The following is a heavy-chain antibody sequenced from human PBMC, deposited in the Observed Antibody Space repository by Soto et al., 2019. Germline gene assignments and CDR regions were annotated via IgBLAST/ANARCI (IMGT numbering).Heavy chain of an antibody. J-gene: IGHJ4*02. CDR3: AHKGYDFWSGPYYFDY. CDR2: IYWDDDK. CDR1: GFSLSTSGVG. V-gene: IGHV2-5*02. Sequence: SGPTLVNPTQPLTLTCTFSGFSLSTSGVGVDWIRQPPGKALEWLALIYWDDDKRYSPSLKSRLTITKDTSKNQVVLTMTNMDPVDTATYYCAHKGYDFWSGPYYFDYWGQGTLVTVSS. D-gene: IGHD3-3*01.